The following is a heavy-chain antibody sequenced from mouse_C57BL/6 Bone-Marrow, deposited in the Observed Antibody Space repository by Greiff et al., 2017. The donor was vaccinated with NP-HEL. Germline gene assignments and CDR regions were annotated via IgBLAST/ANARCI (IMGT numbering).Heavy chain of an antibody. CDR2: IYPRSGNT. CDR3: ARDGGNPFYYAMDY. J-gene: IGHJ4*01. Sequence: VQLQQSGAELARPGASVKLSCKASGYTFTSYGISWVKQRTGQGLEWIGEIYPRSGNTYYNEKFKGKATLTADKSSSTAYMELRSLTSEDSAVYFCARDGGNPFYYAMDYWGQGTSVTVSS. V-gene: IGHV1-81*01. CDR1: GYTFTSYG.